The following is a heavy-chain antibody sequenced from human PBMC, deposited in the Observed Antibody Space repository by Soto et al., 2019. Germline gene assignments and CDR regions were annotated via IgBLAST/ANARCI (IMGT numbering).Heavy chain of an antibody. Sequence: SETLSLTCTVSGGSISSYYWSWIRQPPGKGLEWIGYIDYSGSTNYNPSLKSRVTISVDTSKNQFSLKLSSVTAADTAVYYCARRGDSLFDFWGQRTLVTVSS. J-gene: IGHJ4*02. V-gene: IGHV4-59*08. CDR1: GGSISSYY. D-gene: IGHD2-21*02. CDR2: IDYSGST. CDR3: ARRGDSLFDF.